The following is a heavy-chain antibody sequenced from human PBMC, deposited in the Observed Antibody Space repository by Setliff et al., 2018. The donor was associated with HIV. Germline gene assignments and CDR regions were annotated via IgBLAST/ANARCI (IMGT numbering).Heavy chain of an antibody. CDR2: ISYDGRDK. J-gene: IGHJ3*02. Sequence: PGGSLRLSCAGSGFTFSSYGMHWVRQAPGKGLEWVSVISYDGRDKYYADSVKGRFAISKDNSRNTLHLQMNGLRAEDTAVYYCWTGTMYDAFDIWGQGTTVTVS. CDR1: GFTFSSYG. V-gene: IGHV3-30*03. CDR3: WTGTMYDAFDI. D-gene: IGHD1-7*01.